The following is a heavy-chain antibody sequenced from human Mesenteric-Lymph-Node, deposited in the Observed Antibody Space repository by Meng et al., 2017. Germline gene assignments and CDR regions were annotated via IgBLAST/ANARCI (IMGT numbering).Heavy chain of an antibody. D-gene: IGHD6-13*01. Sequence: GESLKISCAASGFTFDDYGMSWVRQAPGKGLEWVSGINWYGGSTGYADSVKGRFTISRDNAKNSLYLQMNSLRAEDTALYYCARDRRIAAAGILGPYWYFDLWGRGTLVTVSS. V-gene: IGHV3-20*04. J-gene: IGHJ2*01. CDR2: INWYGGST. CDR3: ARDRRIAAAGILGPYWYFDL. CDR1: GFTFDDYG.